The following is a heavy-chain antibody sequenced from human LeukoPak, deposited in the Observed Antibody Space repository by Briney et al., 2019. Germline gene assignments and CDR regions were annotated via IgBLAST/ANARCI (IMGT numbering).Heavy chain of an antibody. CDR3: ARSRFVGTYYDYVWGSYRYADTLGY. CDR2: MNPNSGNT. Sequence: GASVKVSCKASGYTFTSYDINWVRQATGQGLEWMGWMNPNSGNTGYAQKFQGRVTMTRNTSISTAYMELSSLRSEDTAVYYCARSRFVGTYYDYVWGSYRYADTLGYWGQGTLVTVSS. V-gene: IGHV1-8*01. J-gene: IGHJ4*02. CDR1: GYTFTSYD. D-gene: IGHD3-16*02.